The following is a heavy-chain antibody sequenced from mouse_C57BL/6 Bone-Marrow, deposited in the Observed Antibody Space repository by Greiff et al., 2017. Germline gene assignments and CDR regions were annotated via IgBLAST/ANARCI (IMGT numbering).Heavy chain of an antibody. CDR2: IWGVGST. J-gene: IGHJ4*01. CDR3: ASRTYYGSSYAMDY. CDR1: GFSLTSYG. D-gene: IGHD1-1*01. V-gene: IGHV2-6*01. Sequence: VKLVESGPGLVAPSQSLSITCTVSGFSLTSYGVDWVRQSPGKGLEWLGVIWGVGSTNYNSALKSRLSISKDNSKSQVFLKMNSLQTDDTAMYYCASRTYYGSSYAMDYWGQGTSVTVSS.